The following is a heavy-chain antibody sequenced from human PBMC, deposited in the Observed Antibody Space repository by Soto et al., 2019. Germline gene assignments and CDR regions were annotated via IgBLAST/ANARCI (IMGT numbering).Heavy chain of an antibody. Sequence: QVQLVQSGAEVKKPGSSVKVSCKDSGGTFSTYSMFWVRQAPGQGLEWMGRIIPMLGIRNYAQRFQDRVTITADKSTATAHMELSSLRSEETALYYCTIGSWSGEVFDIWGHGTMVTVSS. J-gene: IGHJ3*02. CDR2: IIPMLGIR. CDR3: TIGSWSGEVFDI. D-gene: IGHD2-21*01. CDR1: GGTFSTYS. V-gene: IGHV1-69*02.